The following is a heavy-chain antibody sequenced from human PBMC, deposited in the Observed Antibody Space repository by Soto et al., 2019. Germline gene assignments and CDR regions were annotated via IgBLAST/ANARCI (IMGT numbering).Heavy chain of an antibody. CDR2: IFHSGSR. J-gene: IGHJ4*01. CDR3: VRHMGLARTRGFDY. V-gene: IGHV4-4*02. D-gene: IGHD6-19*01. CDR1: DASVQSNW. Sequence: QVQLQESGPGLVKPSETLSLTCDVSDASVQSNWWSWVRQPPGRDLEWIAEIFHSGSRNYNPSLRSRATILLDESHNRFSLSLHSVTAADTAVHYCVRHMGLARTRGFDYWGHGTLVTVSS.